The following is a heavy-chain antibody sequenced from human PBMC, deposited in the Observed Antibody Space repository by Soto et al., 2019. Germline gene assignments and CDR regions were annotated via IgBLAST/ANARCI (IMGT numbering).Heavy chain of an antibody. D-gene: IGHD4-17*01. V-gene: IGHV3-7*01. CDR2: IKQDGSEK. J-gene: IGHJ4*02. Sequence: GGSLRLSCAASGFTFSSYWMSWVRQAPGKGLEWVANIKQDGSEKYYVDSVKGRFTISRDNAKNSLYLQMNSLRAEDTAVYYCASVTREELTVTSYYFDYWGQGTLVTVSS. CDR1: GFTFSSYW. CDR3: ASVTREELTVTSYYFDY.